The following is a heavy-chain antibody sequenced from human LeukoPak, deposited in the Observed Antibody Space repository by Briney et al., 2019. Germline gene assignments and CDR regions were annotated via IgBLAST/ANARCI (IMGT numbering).Heavy chain of an antibody. CDR2: ISAYNGNT. J-gene: IGHJ4*02. Sequence: ASVKVSCKTSGYTFTSYGISWVRQAPGQGLEWMGWISAYNGNTNYVQKFRGRFAMSTDTSTSPVYMHLKSLRSEETAVSYCEKDIATVQNQVWGQGTLVTVSS. V-gene: IGHV1-18*01. CDR3: EKDIATVQNQV. D-gene: IGHD1-1*01. CDR1: GYTFTSYG.